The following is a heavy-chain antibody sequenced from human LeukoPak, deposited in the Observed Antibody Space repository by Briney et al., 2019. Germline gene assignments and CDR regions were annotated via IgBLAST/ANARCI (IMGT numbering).Heavy chain of an antibody. J-gene: IGHJ5*02. V-gene: IGHV4-4*09. CDR1: GGSINSFY. D-gene: IGHD2-21*01. Sequence: PSETLSLTCTVSGGSINSFYWSWIRQPPGKGLEWIGYIHSSGSTNYNPSLKSRVTISVDTSKNQVSLKLSSVTAADTAVYYCARSRPVAWFDPWGQGTLVTVSS. CDR2: IHSSGST. CDR3: ARSRPVAWFDP.